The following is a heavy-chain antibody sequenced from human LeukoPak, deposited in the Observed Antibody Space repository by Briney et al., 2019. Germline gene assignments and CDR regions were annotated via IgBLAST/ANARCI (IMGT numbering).Heavy chain of an antibody. CDR1: AFTFTDYS. Sequence: VSLRLSCAASAFTFTDYSMSWIGKTPRKGLEWVASLGSSGANKYYADSVKGRFSISRDNSRDTVALQMNRLRAEDTAVYYCVEDRPCDPCMPMDAWGQGTTVTVSS. CDR3: VEDRPCDPCMPMDA. CDR2: LGSSGANK. J-gene: IGHJ6*02. V-gene: IGHV3-23*01. D-gene: IGHD2-2*01.